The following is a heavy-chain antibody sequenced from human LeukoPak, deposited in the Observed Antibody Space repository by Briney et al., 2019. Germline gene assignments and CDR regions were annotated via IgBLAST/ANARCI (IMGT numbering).Heavy chain of an antibody. V-gene: IGHV3-30*18. CDR2: ISYDGSNK. CDR3: AKDGGYCSGGSCALDY. J-gene: IGHJ4*02. CDR1: GFTFRSYG. D-gene: IGHD2-15*01. Sequence: PGRSLRLSCAASGFTFRSYGMHWVRQAPGKGLEWVAVISYDGSNKYYADSVKGRFTISRDNSKNTLYLQMNSLRAEDTAVYYCAKDGGYCSGGSCALDYWGQGTLVTVSS.